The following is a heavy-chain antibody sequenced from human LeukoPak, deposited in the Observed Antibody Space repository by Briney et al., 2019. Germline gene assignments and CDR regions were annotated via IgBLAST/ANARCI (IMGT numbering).Heavy chain of an antibody. D-gene: IGHD3-10*01. V-gene: IGHV1-2*02. CDR2: INPNSGGT. CDR1: GYTFTGYY. CDR3: AREPLLLWFGELLY. J-gene: IGHJ4*02. Sequence: ASVKVSCKASGYTFTGYYMQWVRQAPGQGLEWGGWINPNSGGTNYAQKFQGRVTMTRDTSISTAYMELSRLRSDDTAVYYCAREPLLLWFGELLYWGQGTLVTVSS.